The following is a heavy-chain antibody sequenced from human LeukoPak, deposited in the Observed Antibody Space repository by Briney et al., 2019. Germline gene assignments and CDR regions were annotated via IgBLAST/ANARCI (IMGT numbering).Heavy chain of an antibody. J-gene: IGHJ4*02. CDR1: GYTFTGYY. Sequence: ASVKVSCKASGYTFTGYYMHWVRQAPGQGLGWMGWINPNSGGTNYAQKFQGRVTMTRDTSISTAYMELSGLRSDDTAVYYCARRKGDIVVLDYWGQGTLVPVSS. D-gene: IGHD5-12*01. V-gene: IGHV1-2*02. CDR2: INPNSGGT. CDR3: ARRKGDIVVLDY.